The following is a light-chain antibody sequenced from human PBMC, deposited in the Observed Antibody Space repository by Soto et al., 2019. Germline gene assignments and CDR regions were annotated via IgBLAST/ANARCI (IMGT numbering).Light chain of an antibody. V-gene: IGKV1-5*01. CDR3: QQYNSPWT. J-gene: IGKJ1*01. Sequence: DIQMTQSPSTLSASVGDRVTITCRASQSISRWLAWYQQRPGKAPNLLIYDASTLQSGVPSRFSGSGSGTEFTLTITSLQPDDFATHFCQQYNSPWTFGQGTNVDI. CDR1: QSISRW. CDR2: DAS.